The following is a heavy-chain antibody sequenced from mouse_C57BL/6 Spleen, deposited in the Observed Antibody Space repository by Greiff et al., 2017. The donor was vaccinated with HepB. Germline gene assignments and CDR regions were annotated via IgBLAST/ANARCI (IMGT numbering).Heavy chain of an antibody. CDR1: GYTFTGYW. J-gene: IGHJ2*01. Sequence: QVQLKQSGAELMKPGASVKLSCKATGYTFTGYWIEWVKQRPGHGLEWIGEILPGSGSTNYNEKFKGKATFTADTSSNTAYMQLSSLTTEDSAIYYCARKGDYYGSKGDYFDYWGQGTTLTVSS. D-gene: IGHD1-1*01. CDR3: ARKGDYYGSKGDYFDY. V-gene: IGHV1-9*01. CDR2: ILPGSGST.